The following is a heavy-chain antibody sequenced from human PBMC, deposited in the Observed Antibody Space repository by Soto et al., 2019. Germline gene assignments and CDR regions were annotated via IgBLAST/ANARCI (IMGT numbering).Heavy chain of an antibody. J-gene: IGHJ6*02. CDR3: ARAWSGSRKTGSKDLYYYYGMDV. CDR1: GYTFTSYA. V-gene: IGHV1-3*01. Sequence: ASVKVSCKASGYTFTSYAMHWVRQAPGQRLEWMGWINAGNGNTKYSQKFQGRVTITRDTSASTAYMELSSLRSEDTAVYYCARAWSGSRKTGSKDLYYYYGMDVWGQGTTVTVSS. D-gene: IGHD3-3*01. CDR2: INAGNGNT.